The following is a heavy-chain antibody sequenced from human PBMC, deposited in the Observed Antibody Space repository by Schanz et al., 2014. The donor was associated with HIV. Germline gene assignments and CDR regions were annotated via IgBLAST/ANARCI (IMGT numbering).Heavy chain of an antibody. CDR1: GFTFRHAW. CDR3: ARGAEEDYYGPCFDS. CDR2: INSDGSST. Sequence: EVQLVQSGGGLVKPGGSLRISCAASGFTFRHAWMSWVRQAPGKGLVWVSRINSDGSSTTYADSVKGRFTISRDNAKNTLYLQMNSLRAEDTAVYYCARGAEEDYYGPCFDSWGQGTLVIVSS. J-gene: IGHJ4*02. V-gene: IGHV3-74*02. D-gene: IGHD3-16*01.